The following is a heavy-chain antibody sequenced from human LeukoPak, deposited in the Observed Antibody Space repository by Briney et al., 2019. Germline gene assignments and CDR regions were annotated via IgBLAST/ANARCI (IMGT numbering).Heavy chain of an antibody. Sequence: PGRSLRLSCAASGFTFSSYAMHWVRQAPGKGLEWVAVISYDGSNKYYADSVKGRFTISRDNSKNTLYLQMNSLRAEDTAVYYCASQRLGWFGESALDYWGQGTLVTVSS. J-gene: IGHJ4*02. CDR1: GFTFSSYA. V-gene: IGHV3-30-3*01. CDR3: ASQRLGWFGESALDY. D-gene: IGHD3-10*01. CDR2: ISYDGSNK.